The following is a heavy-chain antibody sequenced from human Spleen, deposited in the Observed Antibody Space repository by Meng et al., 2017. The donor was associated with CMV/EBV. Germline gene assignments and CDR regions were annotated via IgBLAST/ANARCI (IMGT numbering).Heavy chain of an antibody. CDR2: IKSKAYGETI. V-gene: IGHV3-49*04. J-gene: IGHJ4*02. Sequence: GESLKISCKGSWFIFGDFAMSWVRQAPGKGLEWVGFIKSKAYGETIQYAASVKGRFTISRDDSKRIVYLQMNTLRIEDTAVYYCTASSGGHCGGYCPRDHWGQGTLVTVSS. CDR1: WFIFGDFA. D-gene: IGHD2-21*01. CDR3: TASSGGHCGGYCPRDH.